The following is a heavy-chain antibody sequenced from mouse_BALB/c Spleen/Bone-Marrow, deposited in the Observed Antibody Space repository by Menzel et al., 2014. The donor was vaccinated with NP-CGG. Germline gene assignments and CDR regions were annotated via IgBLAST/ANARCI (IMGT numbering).Heavy chain of an antibody. V-gene: IGHV1S81*02. J-gene: IGHJ1*01. Sequence: VQLQQSGAELVKPGASVKLPCKASGYTFTSYYMYWVKQRPGQGLEWIGEINPSNGGTNFNEKFKSKATLTVDKSSSTAYMQLSSLTSEDSAVYYCTRSDGYYVPHWYFDVWGAGTTVTVSS. CDR3: TRSDGYYVPHWYFDV. CDR1: GYTFTSYY. CDR2: INPSNGGT. D-gene: IGHD2-3*01.